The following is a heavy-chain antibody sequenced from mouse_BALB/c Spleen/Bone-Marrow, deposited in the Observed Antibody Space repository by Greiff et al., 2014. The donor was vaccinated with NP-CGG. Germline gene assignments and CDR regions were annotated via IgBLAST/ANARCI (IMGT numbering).Heavy chain of an antibody. CDR3: AREYGYFDV. J-gene: IGHJ1*01. Sequence: DVQLVESGGGLVQPGGSLRLSCATSGFTFTDYYMSWVRQPPGKALEWLGFIRNKASGYTTDHSASVKGRFTISRDNSQSILYLQMNTLRAEDSATYYCAREYGYFDVWGAGTTVTVSS. D-gene: IGHD1-1*02. CDR1: GFTFTDYY. CDR2: IRNKASGYTT. V-gene: IGHV7-3*02.